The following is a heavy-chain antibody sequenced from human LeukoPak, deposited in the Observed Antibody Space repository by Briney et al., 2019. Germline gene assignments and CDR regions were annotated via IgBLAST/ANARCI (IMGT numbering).Heavy chain of an antibody. Sequence: GASVKVSCKASGYTFTSYGISWVRQAPGQGLEWMGWISAYNGNTNYAQKLQGRVTMTTDTSTSTAYMELRSLRSDDTAVYYCARTPGGYCSSTSCYANWFDPWGQGTLVTVSS. CDR3: ARTPGGYCSSTSCYANWFDP. D-gene: IGHD2-2*01. V-gene: IGHV1-18*01. CDR1: GYTFTSYG. J-gene: IGHJ5*02. CDR2: ISAYNGNT.